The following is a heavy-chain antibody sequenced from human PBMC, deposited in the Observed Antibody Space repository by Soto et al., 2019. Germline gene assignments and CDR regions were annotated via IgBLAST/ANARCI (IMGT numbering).Heavy chain of an antibody. CDR3: ARPYGKNWFDP. V-gene: IGHV4-34*01. J-gene: IGHJ5*02. Sequence: SETLSLTCAVYGGSFSGYYWSWIRQPPGKGLEWIGEINHSGSTNYNPSLKSRVTISVDTSKNQFSLKLSSVTAADTAVYYCARPYGKNWFDPWGQGTLVTVSS. D-gene: IGHD4-17*01. CDR2: INHSGST. CDR1: GGSFSGYY.